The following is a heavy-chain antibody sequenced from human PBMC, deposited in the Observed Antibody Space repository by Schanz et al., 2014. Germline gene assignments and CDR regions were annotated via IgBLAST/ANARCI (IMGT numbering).Heavy chain of an antibody. Sequence: QVQLQQWGAGLLKPSETLSLTCAVNSESFSAYYWSWIRQPPGKGLEWIGEINHSGNTNYNPSLKGRATISVDSSKNQFSLKLKSVTAADTAMYYCARSEFDFWGQGTLVTVSS. CDR3: ARSEFDF. V-gene: IGHV4-34*01. CDR1: SESFSAYY. J-gene: IGHJ4*02. CDR2: INHSGNT.